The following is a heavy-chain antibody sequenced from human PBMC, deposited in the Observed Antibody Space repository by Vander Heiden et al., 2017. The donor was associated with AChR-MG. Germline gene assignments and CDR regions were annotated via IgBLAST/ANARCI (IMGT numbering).Heavy chain of an antibody. CDR2: INSAGNT. CDR1: GFTFSNFE. D-gene: IGHD6-6*01. CDR3: ARASRSSQNAFDI. V-gene: IGHV3-13*01. Sequence: EVQLVESGGGLVQPGGSLRLSCAASGFTFSNFEMHWVRQATGKGLEWVSAINSAGNTYYLGSVKGRFTISRENVKNSMYLQMNTRRAGDTAVYYCARASRSSQNAFDIWGQGTMVTVSA. J-gene: IGHJ3*02.